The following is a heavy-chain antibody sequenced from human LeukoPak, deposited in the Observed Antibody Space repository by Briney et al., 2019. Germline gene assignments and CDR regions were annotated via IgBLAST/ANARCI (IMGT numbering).Heavy chain of an antibody. CDR1: GFTFSSYE. CDR2: ISSSGSTI. CDR3: AELGITMIGGV. V-gene: IGHV3-48*03. D-gene: IGHD3-10*02. Sequence: GGSLRLSCAASGFTFSSYEKNWVRHAPGKGLEGVSYISSSGSTIYYADSVKGRFTISRDNAKNSLYLQMNSLRAGDTAVYYCAELGITMIGGVWGKGTTVTISS. J-gene: IGHJ6*04.